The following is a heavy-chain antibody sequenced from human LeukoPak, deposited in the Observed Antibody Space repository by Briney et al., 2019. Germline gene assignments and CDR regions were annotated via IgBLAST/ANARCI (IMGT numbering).Heavy chain of an antibody. V-gene: IGHV3-23*01. CDR3: ARRSSSWYGSYDY. D-gene: IGHD6-13*01. J-gene: IGHJ4*02. CDR1: GFTFGSYA. Sequence: GGSLILSCAASGFTFGSYAMGWVRQAPGKGLEWVSAISSSGASKYYADSVKGRFTISRDNSKNTLYLQMNSLRAEDTAVYYCARRSSSWYGSYDYWGQGTLVTVSS. CDR2: ISSSGASK.